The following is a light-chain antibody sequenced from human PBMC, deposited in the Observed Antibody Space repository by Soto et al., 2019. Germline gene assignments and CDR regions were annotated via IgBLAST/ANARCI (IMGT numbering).Light chain of an antibody. CDR2: GAS. Sequence: IVLTQSPGTLSLSPGERATLSSRASQSVSSSYLAWYQQKPGQAPRLLIYGASSRATGIPDRFSGSGSGTDFTLTISRLEPEDFAVYYCQQYDSSGTFGQGTKVEIK. V-gene: IGKV3-20*01. CDR3: QQYDSSGT. J-gene: IGKJ1*01. CDR1: QSVSSSY.